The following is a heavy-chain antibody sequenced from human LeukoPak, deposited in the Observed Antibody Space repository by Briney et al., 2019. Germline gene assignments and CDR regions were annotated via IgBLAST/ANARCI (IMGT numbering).Heavy chain of an antibody. CDR1: GFTFNTYT. V-gene: IGHV3-48*01. J-gene: IGHJ4*02. Sequence: GGSLRLSCAASGFTFNTYTMNWVRQAPGKGLEWVSYISGSGGIIDYADSVRGRFTISRDNAKNSLYLQMNSLRAEDTAVYYCARADLFDYWGQGTLVTVSS. CDR2: ISGSGGII. CDR3: ARADLFDY.